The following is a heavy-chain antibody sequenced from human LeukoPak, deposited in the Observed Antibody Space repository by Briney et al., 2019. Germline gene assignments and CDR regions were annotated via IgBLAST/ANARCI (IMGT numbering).Heavy chain of an antibody. Sequence: SVKVSCKASGDTFSSYSITWVRQAPGQGLEWMGRIIPFLNIPNYAQKFQGRITITADRSTSTVFMELSSLRFEDTAVYYCARARVSVSASSDYWGQGTLVTVSS. V-gene: IGHV1-69*02. J-gene: IGHJ4*02. CDR3: ARARVSVSASSDY. D-gene: IGHD6-13*01. CDR2: IIPFLNIP. CDR1: GDTFSSYS.